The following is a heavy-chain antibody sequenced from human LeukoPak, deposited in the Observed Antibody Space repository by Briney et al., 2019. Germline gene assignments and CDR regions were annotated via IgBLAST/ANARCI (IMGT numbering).Heavy chain of an antibody. J-gene: IGHJ3*02. CDR2: ISSSSSYT. Sequence: GGSLRLSCAASGFTFSSYPMNWVRQAPGKGLEWVSSISSSSSYTFYADSVKGRFTISRDNAKNSLYLQMNSLRAEDTAVYYCAREVAFDMWGQGTRVTVSS. CDR1: GFTFSSYP. CDR3: AREVAFDM. V-gene: IGHV3-21*06.